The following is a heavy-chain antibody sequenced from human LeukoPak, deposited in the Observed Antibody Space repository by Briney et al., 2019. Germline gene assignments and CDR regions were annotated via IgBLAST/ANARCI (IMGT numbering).Heavy chain of an antibody. J-gene: IGHJ1*01. CDR2: IRRSSSYI. Sequence: GASLRLSRAASGFTFSSYSMNWVRQAPGKGLEWVSSIRRSSSYIYYADSVKGRFTISRDNAKNSLYLQMNSLRAEDTAVYYCARDWPTIAAAGTIAEYFQHWGQGTLVTVSS. CDR1: GFTFSSYS. V-gene: IGHV3-21*01. CDR3: ARDWPTIAAAGTIAEYFQH. D-gene: IGHD6-13*01.